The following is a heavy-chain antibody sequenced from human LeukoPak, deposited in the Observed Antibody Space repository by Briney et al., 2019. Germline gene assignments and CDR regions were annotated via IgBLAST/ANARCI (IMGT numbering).Heavy chain of an antibody. V-gene: IGHV4-34*01. CDR2: INRSGST. J-gene: IGHJ4*02. CDR1: GGSLSYYY. CDR3: VRGGGTEIDY. Sequence: SETLSLTCAVHGGSLSYYYWSWIRQPPGKGLEWIGEINRSGSTNYNPSLKSRVTISVDTSKNQFSLNLNSVTAADTAVYYCVRGGGTEIDYWGQGTLVTVSS. D-gene: IGHD1-1*01.